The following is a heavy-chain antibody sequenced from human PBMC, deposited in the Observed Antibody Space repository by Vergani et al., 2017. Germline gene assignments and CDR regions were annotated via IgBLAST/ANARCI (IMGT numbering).Heavy chain of an antibody. Sequence: QMQFQESGPGLVKASETLSLTCTVSGDSIISRSYYWGWIRQPPGKGLEWIGSIYNSGNGDSSSSLKSRVTISADTSKNKFSLRLTSGTAADTAVYYCASGKYYSDSTSHFRGRYFDVWGRGTLVTVPS. J-gene: IGHJ2*01. CDR2: IYNSGNG. CDR1: GDSIISRSYY. V-gene: IGHV4-39*01. CDR3: ASGKYYSDSTSHFRGRYFDV. D-gene: IGHD3-16*01.